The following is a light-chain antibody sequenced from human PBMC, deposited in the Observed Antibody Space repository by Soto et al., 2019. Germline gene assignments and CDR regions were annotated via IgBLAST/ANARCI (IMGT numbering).Light chain of an antibody. J-gene: IGLJ3*02. V-gene: IGLV2-11*01. CDR3: CSSVGSYTSV. CDR1: SSDVGGYNY. CDR2: DVI. Sequence: QSALTQPRSVSGSPGQSVTISCTGTSSDVGGYNYVSWYQQHPGKAPKLMIYDVIKRPSGVPDRFSGSKSGNTASLTISGLQAEDEADYYCCSSVGSYTSVFGGGTKLTVL.